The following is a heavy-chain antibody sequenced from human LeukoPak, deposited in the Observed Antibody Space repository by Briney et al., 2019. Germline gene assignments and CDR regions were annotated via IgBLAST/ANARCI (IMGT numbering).Heavy chain of an antibody. CDR2: IYSGGST. D-gene: IGHD2-8*02. V-gene: IGHV3-66*01. J-gene: IGHJ4*02. CDR1: GFTVSSNY. CDR3: ATYRQVLLPFES. Sequence: GGSLRLSCAASGFTVSSNYMSWVRQAPGKGLEWVSVIYSGGSTYYADSVKGRFTISRDNSKNTLYLQMNILRAEDTAIYYCATYRQVLLPFESWGQGTLVTVSS.